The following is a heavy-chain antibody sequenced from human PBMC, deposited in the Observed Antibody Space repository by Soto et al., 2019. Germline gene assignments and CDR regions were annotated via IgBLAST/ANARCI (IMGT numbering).Heavy chain of an antibody. CDR2: ISGSGGST. Sequence: GGSLRLSCAASGFTFSSYAMSWVRQAPGKGLEWVSAISGSGGSTYYADSVKGRFTISRDNSKNTLYLQMNSLRAEDTAVYDCAKDRRLGYCTNGVCYGLDYWGQGTLVTVSS. CDR1: GFTFSSYA. CDR3: AKDRRLGYCTNGVCYGLDY. D-gene: IGHD2-8*01. J-gene: IGHJ4*02. V-gene: IGHV3-23*01.